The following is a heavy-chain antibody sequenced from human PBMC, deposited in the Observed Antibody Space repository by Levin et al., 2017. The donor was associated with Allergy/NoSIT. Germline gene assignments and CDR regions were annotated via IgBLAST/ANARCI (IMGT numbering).Heavy chain of an antibody. CDR2: ISSSSIYM. V-gene: IGHV3-21*01. D-gene: IGHD1-1*01. Sequence: GESLKISCAASGFTFSSYNMNWVRQAPGKGLEWVSSISSSSIYMYYADSVKGRFTISRDNAKNSLYLQMNSLRAEDTAVYYCARGTSTNGLSYWGQGTLVTVSS. J-gene: IGHJ4*02. CDR3: ARGTSTNGLSY. CDR1: GFTFSSYN.